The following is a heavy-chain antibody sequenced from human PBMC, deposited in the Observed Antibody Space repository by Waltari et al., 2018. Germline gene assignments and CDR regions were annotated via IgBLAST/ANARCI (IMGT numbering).Heavy chain of an antibody. D-gene: IGHD3-10*01. Sequence: QVQLVESGGGLVKPGGSLRLSCVASGFTFTDYYMSWVRQAPGKGLEWVSSISNSGSAKNYANSVKGRFTIARDNAKNSLSLHVDSLRAEDTAIYYCARVYYYGSGSYFTDWGQGTRVTVSS. CDR1: GFTFTDYY. V-gene: IGHV3-11*01. J-gene: IGHJ4*02. CDR3: ARVYYYGSGSYFTD. CDR2: ISNSGSAK.